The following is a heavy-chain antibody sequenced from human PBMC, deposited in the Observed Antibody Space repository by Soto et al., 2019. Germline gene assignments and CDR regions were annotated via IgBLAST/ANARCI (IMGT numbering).Heavy chain of an antibody. J-gene: IGHJ6*02. Sequence: SVKVSCKASGFTFTSSAVQWVRQARGQRLEWIGWIVVGSGNTNYAQKFQERVTITRDMSTSTAYMELSSLRSEDTAVYYCARYCSGGSCYNPYYYYGMDVWGQGTTVTVSS. V-gene: IGHV1-58*01. D-gene: IGHD2-15*01. CDR2: IVVGSGNT. CDR3: ARYCSGGSCYNPYYYYGMDV. CDR1: GFTFTSSA.